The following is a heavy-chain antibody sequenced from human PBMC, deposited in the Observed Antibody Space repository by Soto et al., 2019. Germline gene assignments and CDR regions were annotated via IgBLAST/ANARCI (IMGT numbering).Heavy chain of an antibody. V-gene: IGHV4-4*02. CDR1: SGSISSNR. CDR3: ARRTFYGDYDY. J-gene: IGHJ4*02. Sequence: SATLSLTCAVSSGSISSNRGSWVRQPPGKGLELIGEMYFGGNTNYNPSLKSRVTISVDKSENQFSLRLTSVTAADTAVYYCARRTFYGDYDYWGQGTLVTVSS. D-gene: IGHD4-17*01. CDR2: MYFGGNT.